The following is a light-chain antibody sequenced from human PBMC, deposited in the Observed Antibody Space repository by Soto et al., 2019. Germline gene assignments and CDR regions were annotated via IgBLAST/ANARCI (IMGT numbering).Light chain of an antibody. CDR2: AAA. V-gene: IGKV3-15*01. CDR1: QSVGKN. Sequence: EIVMTQSPAALFVSLGERVTLSCRASQSVGKNLAWYQQRPGQGPRLLIFAAADRATDIPVRFGGSGSGTDFTLTISSLQSEDSAIYYCQQYNNWPPWTFGRGTKVEI. J-gene: IGKJ1*01. CDR3: QQYNNWPPWT.